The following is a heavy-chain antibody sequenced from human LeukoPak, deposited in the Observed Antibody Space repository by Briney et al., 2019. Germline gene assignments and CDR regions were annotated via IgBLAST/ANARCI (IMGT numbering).Heavy chain of an antibody. D-gene: IGHD6-19*01. Sequence: SVKVSCKASGYTFTSYAISWVRQAPGQGLEWMGGIIPIFGTANYAQKFQGRVTITADKSTSTAYMELSSLRSEDTAVYYCARGIAVAGTSPRNFDYWGQGTLVTVSS. CDR3: ARGIAVAGTSPRNFDY. CDR2: IIPIFGTA. CDR1: GYTFTSYA. V-gene: IGHV1-69*06. J-gene: IGHJ4*02.